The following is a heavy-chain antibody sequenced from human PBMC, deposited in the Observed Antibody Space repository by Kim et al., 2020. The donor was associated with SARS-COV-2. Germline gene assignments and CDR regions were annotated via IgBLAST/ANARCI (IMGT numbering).Heavy chain of an antibody. CDR3: AKGSYDILTGYYGAFDI. J-gene: IGHJ3*02. CDR1: GFTFDDYA. V-gene: IGHV3-9*01. CDR2: ISWNSGSI. D-gene: IGHD3-9*01. Sequence: GGSLRLSCAASGFTFDDYAMHWVRQAPGKGLEWVSGISWNSGSIGYADSVKGRFTISRDNAKNSLYLQMNSLRAEDTALYYCAKGSYDILTGYYGAFDI.